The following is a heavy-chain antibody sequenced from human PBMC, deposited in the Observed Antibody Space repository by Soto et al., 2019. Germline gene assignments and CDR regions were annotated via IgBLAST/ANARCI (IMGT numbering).Heavy chain of an antibody. CDR1: GYTFTSYG. Sequence: ASVKVSCKASGYTFTSYGISWVRQAPGQGLEWMGWISAYNGNTNYAQKLQGRVTMTTDTSISTAYMELSRLRSDDTAVYYCARGATYHGSGSYLISGYYYYYGMDVWGQGTTVTVSS. V-gene: IGHV1-18*01. CDR3: ARGATYHGSGSYLISGYYYYYGMDV. CDR2: ISAYNGNT. J-gene: IGHJ6*02. D-gene: IGHD3-10*01.